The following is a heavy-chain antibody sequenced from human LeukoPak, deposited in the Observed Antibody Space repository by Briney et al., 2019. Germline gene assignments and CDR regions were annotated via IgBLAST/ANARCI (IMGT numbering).Heavy chain of an antibody. CDR1: GGSISSYY. D-gene: IGHD2/OR15-2a*01. Sequence: SETLSLICTVSGGSISSYYWSWIRQPPGKGLEWIGYIHYSGSTNYYPSLKSRVTISVDTSKNQFSLKLSSVTAADTAVYYCARVPLYGLYYYYYGMDVWGQGTTVTVSS. J-gene: IGHJ6*02. CDR3: ARVPLYGLYYYYYGMDV. CDR2: IHYSGST. V-gene: IGHV4-59*08.